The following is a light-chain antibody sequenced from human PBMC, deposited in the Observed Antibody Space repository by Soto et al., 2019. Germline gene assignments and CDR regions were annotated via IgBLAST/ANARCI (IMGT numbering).Light chain of an antibody. J-gene: IGKJ4*01. CDR2: DAS. CDR1: QSVSRL. CDR3: QQRYNWPLT. Sequence: EIVLTQSPATLSLSPGERATLSCRASQSVSRLFAWYQQKPGQAPRLLIYDASNRATGIPARFSGAGSGTDFILTISSLEPGDSAVYFCQQRYNWPLTFGGGTKV. V-gene: IGKV3-11*01.